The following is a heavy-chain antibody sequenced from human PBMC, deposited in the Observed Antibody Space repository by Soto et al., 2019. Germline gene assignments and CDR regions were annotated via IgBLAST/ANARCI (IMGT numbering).Heavy chain of an antibody. V-gene: IGHV1-18*01. CDR1: GYTFTSYS. CDR3: AREAPPEDY. J-gene: IGHJ4*03. Sequence: ASAKVSCKDSGYTFTSYSSSWVRQAPGQGLEWMGWISAYNGNTNYAQKLQGRVTMTTDTSTSTAYMELRSLRSDDTAVYFCAREAPPEDYWGQGTMVTVSS. CDR2: ISAYNGNT.